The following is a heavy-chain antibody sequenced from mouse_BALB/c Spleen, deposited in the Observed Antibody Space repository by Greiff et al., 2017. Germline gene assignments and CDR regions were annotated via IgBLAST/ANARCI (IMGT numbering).Heavy chain of an antibody. V-gene: IGHV1-62-2*01. CDR2: FYPGSVSI. Sequence: QVHVKQSGAELVKPGASVKLSCKASGYTFTEYIIHWVKQRSGQGLEWIGWFYPGSVSIKYNEKFKDKATLTADKSSSTVYMELSRLTSEDSAVYFCARHEEGYGNYEYFDVWGAGTTVTVSS. CDR3: ARHEEGYGNYEYFDV. CDR1: GYTFTEYI. J-gene: IGHJ1*01. D-gene: IGHD2-10*02.